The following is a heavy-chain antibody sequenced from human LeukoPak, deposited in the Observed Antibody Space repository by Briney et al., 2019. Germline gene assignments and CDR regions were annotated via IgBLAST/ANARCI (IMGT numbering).Heavy chain of an antibody. J-gene: IGHJ4*02. CDR2: ISSSSSYI. D-gene: IGHD1-1*01. CDR3: AREGGWNDFDY. CDR1: GFTFSSYS. Sequence: PGGSLRLSCAASGFTFSSYSMNWVRQAPGKGLEWVSSISSSSSYIYYADSVKGRFTISRDNAKNSLYLQMNSPRADDTAIYYCAREGGWNDFDYWGQGTLVTVSS. V-gene: IGHV3-21*01.